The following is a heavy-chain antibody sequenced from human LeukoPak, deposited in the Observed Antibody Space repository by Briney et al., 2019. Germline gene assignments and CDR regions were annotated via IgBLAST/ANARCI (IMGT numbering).Heavy chain of an antibody. V-gene: IGHV4-4*02. CDR2: IYHSGST. J-gene: IGHJ4*02. D-gene: IGHD3-9*01. CDR3: ARDLGITGYYPFDY. CDR1: GGSISSGNW. Sequence: PSETLSLTCAVSGGSISSGNWWSWVRQPPGKGLEWIGQIYHSGSTNYNPSLKSRVTISVEKSKNQFSLNLTSVTAADTAVYYCARDLGITGYYPFDYWGQGILVTVSS.